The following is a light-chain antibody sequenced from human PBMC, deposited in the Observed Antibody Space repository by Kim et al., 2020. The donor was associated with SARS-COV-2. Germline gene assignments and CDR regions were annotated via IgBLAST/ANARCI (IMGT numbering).Light chain of an antibody. Sequence: SPGERATLSCRASQTINNKLVWYQQKPGQAPRLLIYDATTRATGVPARFIGSGSETDFTLTISSLQSEDFAVYYCQQSNDWPPLTIGQGTKVDIK. CDR1: QTINNK. J-gene: IGKJ1*01. CDR2: DAT. V-gene: IGKV3-15*01. CDR3: QQSNDWPPLT.